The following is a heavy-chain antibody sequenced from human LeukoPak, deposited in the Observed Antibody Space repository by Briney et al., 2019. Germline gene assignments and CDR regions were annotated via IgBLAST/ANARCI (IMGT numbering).Heavy chain of an antibody. CDR1: GFTVSTNY. J-gene: IGHJ4*02. D-gene: IGHD2-2*01. V-gene: IGHV3-53*01. Sequence: PWGSLRLSCVASGFTVSTNYMTWVRQAPGKGLEWLSVLYSGGNTYYADSVKGRFTISRDNSKNTLYLQMNSLRAEDTAVHYCARSSPFDYWGQGTLVTVSS. CDR2: LYSGGNT. CDR3: ARSSPFDY.